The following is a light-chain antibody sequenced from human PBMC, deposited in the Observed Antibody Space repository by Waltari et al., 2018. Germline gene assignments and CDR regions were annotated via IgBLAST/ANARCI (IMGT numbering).Light chain of an antibody. CDR1: NIGSKS. J-gene: IGLJ3*02. Sequence: SHVLTQPPSVPVAPGDTARITCTRDNIGSKSGHGYQQKPGQAPILVMSFDSGRPSGIPGRFSGSNSGNTASLTISTVEAGDEADFYCQVWERSTDRWMFGGGTKLTVL. V-gene: IGLV3-21*01. CDR3: QVWERSTDRWM. CDR2: FDS.